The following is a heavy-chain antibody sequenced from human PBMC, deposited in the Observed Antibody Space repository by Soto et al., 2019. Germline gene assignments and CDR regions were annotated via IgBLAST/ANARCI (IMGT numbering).Heavy chain of an antibody. CDR1: GFTFSSYG. Sequence: GGSLRLSCAASGFTFSSYGMHWVRQAQGKGLEWVAVIWYDGSNKYYADSVKGRFTITRDNSKNTLYLQMNSLRAEDTAVYYCARDHEQLGLIGDGMDVWGQGTTVTVSS. CDR3: ARDHEQLGLIGDGMDV. V-gene: IGHV3-33*01. D-gene: IGHD6-6*01. J-gene: IGHJ6*02. CDR2: IWYDGSNK.